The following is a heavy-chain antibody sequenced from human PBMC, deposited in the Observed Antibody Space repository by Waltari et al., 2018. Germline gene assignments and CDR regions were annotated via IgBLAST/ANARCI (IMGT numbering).Heavy chain of an antibody. Sequence: EVQLVESGGGLVPPGGSLRLSCAASGFTLSSSAMNWVRQAPGKGVEWVSYSSSSGSTIDYADAVKGRFTISRDNAKNSLYLQMNSLRAEDKAVDYCARRSGCAFDIWGQGTMVTVSS. CDR1: GFTLSSSA. CDR3: ARRSGCAFDI. V-gene: IGHV3-48*03. CDR2: SSSSGSTI. D-gene: IGHD6-19*01. J-gene: IGHJ3*02.